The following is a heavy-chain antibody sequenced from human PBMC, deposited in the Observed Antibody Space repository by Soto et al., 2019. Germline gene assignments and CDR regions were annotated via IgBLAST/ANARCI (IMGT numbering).Heavy chain of an antibody. CDR1: GFTVSSNY. Sequence: GGSLRLSCAASGFTVSSNYMSWVRQAPGKGLEWVSVIYSGGSTYYADSVKGRFTISRDNSKNTLYLQMNSLRAEDTAVYYCAREPSSSSTGYYYYYYMDVWGKGTTVTVSS. D-gene: IGHD6-6*01. CDR2: IYSGGST. V-gene: IGHV3-66*01. CDR3: AREPSSSSTGYYYYYYMDV. J-gene: IGHJ6*03.